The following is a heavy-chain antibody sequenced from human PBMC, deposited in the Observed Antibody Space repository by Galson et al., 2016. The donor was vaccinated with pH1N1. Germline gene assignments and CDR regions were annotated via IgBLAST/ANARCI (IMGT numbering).Heavy chain of an antibody. CDR3: AKDRDYYGSGPLDY. CDR1: GFTFDDYA. J-gene: IGHJ4*02. V-gene: IGHV3-9*01. D-gene: IGHD3-10*01. Sequence: SLRLSCAASGFTFDDYAMHWVRHAPGKGLEWVSRISWNSGSIGYADSVKGRFTISRDNAKNSLYLQMNSLRAEDTALYYCAKDRDYYGSGPLDYWGQGTLVTVSS. CDR2: ISWNSGSI.